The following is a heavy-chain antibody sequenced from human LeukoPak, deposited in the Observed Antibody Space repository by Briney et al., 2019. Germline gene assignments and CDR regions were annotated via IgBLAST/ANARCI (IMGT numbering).Heavy chain of an antibody. CDR3: AKASGPVIPYGMDV. J-gene: IGHJ6*02. CDR1: GFTFSSYA. V-gene: IGHV3-23*01. D-gene: IGHD3-16*02. CDR2: ISGSGGST. Sequence: GASLRLSCAASGFTFSSYAMSWVRQAPGKGLEWVSSISGSGGSTYYADSVKGRFTISRDNSKNTLHLQMNSLRAEDTAVYYCAKASGPVIPYGMDVWGQGTTVTVSS.